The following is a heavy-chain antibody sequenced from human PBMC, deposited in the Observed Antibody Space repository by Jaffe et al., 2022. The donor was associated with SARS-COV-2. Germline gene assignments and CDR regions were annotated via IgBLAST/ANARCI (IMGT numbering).Heavy chain of an antibody. J-gene: IGHJ4*02. CDR3: AKDPVLYNKYIED. CDR2: ISVSGGIT. D-gene: IGHD4-4*01. Sequence: EEELLESGGGLVQPGGSLRLSCAASGLTFRNYAMGWVRQPPGQGLEWVSSISVSGGITKYAESVKGRFTISRDDSKNTLYLQMNSLRAEDTALYYCAKDPVLYNKYIEDWGQGTLVTVSS. V-gene: IGHV3-23*01. CDR1: GLTFRNYA.